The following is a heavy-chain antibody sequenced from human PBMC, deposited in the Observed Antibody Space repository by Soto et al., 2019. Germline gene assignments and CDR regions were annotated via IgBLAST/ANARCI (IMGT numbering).Heavy chain of an antibody. J-gene: IGHJ5*02. V-gene: IGHV3-7*01. CDR3: AGYSSGWKQYNWFDP. Sequence: GSLRLSCAASGFTSSSYWMSWVRQAPGKGLEWVANIKQDGSEKYYVDSVKGRFTISRDNAKNSLYLQMNSLRAEDTAVYYCAGYSSGWKQYNWFDPWGQGTLVTVSS. CDR2: IKQDGSEK. D-gene: IGHD6-19*01. CDR1: GFTSSSYW.